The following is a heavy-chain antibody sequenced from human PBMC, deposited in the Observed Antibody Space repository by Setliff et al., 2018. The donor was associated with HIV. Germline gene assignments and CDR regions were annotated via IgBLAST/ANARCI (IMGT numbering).Heavy chain of an antibody. J-gene: IGHJ4*02. Sequence: SETLSLTCTVSGGSISSSSYYWGWIRQPPGKGLEWIGSMFYSGTTYYNPSLKSRVTISVDTSKNQFSLKLSSVTAADTAVYYCARRPGPVDYWGQGTLVTVSS. V-gene: IGHV4-39*01. CDR1: GGSISSSSYY. CDR3: ARRPGPVDY. CDR2: MFYSGTT. D-gene: IGHD3-10*01.